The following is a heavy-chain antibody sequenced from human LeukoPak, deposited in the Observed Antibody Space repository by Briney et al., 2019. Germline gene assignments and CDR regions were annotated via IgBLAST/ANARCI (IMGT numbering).Heavy chain of an antibody. CDR3: TKLSGPTVITRDTDY. CDR2: IRNKANSYAT. Sequence: GGSLRLSCAASGFTFSGAAMPWVRQASGKGLEWVGRIRNKANSYATAYAASVKGRFTISRDDSKNTTYLQMNSLKTEDTAVYYCTKLSGPTVITRDTDYWGQGTLVTVSP. V-gene: IGHV3-73*01. D-gene: IGHD4-11*01. CDR1: GFTFSGAA. J-gene: IGHJ4*02.